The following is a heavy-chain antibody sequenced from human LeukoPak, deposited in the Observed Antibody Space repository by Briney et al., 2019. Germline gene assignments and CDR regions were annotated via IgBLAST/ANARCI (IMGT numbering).Heavy chain of an antibody. J-gene: IGHJ1*01. CDR3: ARGYCSTTSCEYFQH. Sequence: GGSLRLSCAASGFTFSSYEMNWVRQAPGKGLEWVSYITGSGTTIYYTDSVKGRFTISRDNAKNTLYLQMNSLRAEDTAIYYFARGYCSTTSCEYFQHWGQGTLVPVSA. D-gene: IGHD2-2*01. CDR2: ITGSGTTI. CDR1: GFTFSSYE. V-gene: IGHV3-48*03.